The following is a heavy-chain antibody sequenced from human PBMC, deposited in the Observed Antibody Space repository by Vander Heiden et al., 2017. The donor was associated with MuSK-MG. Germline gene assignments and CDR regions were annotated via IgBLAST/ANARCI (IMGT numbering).Heavy chain of an antibody. D-gene: IGHD2-2*01. CDR1: TFNRYG. CDR3: ARANIYYSASWYGMDV. V-gene: IGHV3-33*01. Sequence: TFNRYGMHWVRQAPGKGLEWVALIYYDGSTKHYADSVKGRFTISRDNSESTLYLQMNSLRVEDTAVYYCARANIYYSASWYGMDVWCQGTTVTVSS. CDR2: IYYDGSTK. J-gene: IGHJ6*02.